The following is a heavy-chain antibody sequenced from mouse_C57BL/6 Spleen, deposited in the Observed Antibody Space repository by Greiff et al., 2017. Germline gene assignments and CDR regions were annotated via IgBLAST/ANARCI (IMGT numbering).Heavy chain of an antibody. J-gene: IGHJ2*01. D-gene: IGHD1-1*01. CDR2: IYPGSGNT. CDR3: ARGGNGSSFPDY. V-gene: IGHV1-84*01. CDR1: GYTFTDYY. Sequence: QVQLQQSGPELVKPGASVKISCKASGYTFTDYYINWVKQRPGPGLEWIGWIYPGSGNTKYNEKFKGKATLTVDKSSSTAYIQLSSRTAEDSAGYFWARGGNGSSFPDYWGLGTTLTVSS.